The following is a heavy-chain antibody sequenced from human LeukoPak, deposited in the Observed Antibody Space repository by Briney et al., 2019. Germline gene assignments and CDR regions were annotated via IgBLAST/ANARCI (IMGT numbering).Heavy chain of an antibody. V-gene: IGHV3-30-3*01. Sequence: GGSLRLSCAASGFTFSSYAMHWVRQAPGKGLEWVAVISYDGSNKYYADSVKGRFTISRDNSKNTLYLRMNSLRAEDTAVYYCARGAAAGLFDYWGQGTLVTVSS. CDR1: GFTFSSYA. CDR3: ARGAAAGLFDY. CDR2: ISYDGSNK. J-gene: IGHJ4*02. D-gene: IGHD6-13*01.